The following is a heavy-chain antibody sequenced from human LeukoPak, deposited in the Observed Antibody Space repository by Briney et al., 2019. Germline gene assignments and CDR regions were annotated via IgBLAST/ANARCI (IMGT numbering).Heavy chain of an antibody. Sequence: PGGSLRLSCAASGFTFSNAWMSWVRQAPGKGLEWVGRIKSKADGGTTDYAAPVKGRLTISRDDSKNTLYLQMNSLKTEDTAVYYCTTDPSLYCSSTSCYAADYWGQGTLVSVSS. CDR2: IKSKADGGTT. D-gene: IGHD2-2*01. J-gene: IGHJ4*02. CDR1: GFTFSNAW. CDR3: TTDPSLYCSSTSCYAADY. V-gene: IGHV3-15*01.